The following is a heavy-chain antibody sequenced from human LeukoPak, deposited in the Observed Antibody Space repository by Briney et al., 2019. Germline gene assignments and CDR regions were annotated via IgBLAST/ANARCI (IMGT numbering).Heavy chain of an antibody. CDR3: AKGGRSLIKVPAAMGEVYYFDG. J-gene: IGHJ4*02. Sequence: QPGGSLRLSCAASGFTFSSYGMHWVRQAPGKGLEWVAFIRYDGSNKYYADSVKGRLTISRDNSKNTLYLQMNSLRAEDTAVYYCAKGGRSLIKVPAAMGEVYYFDGWGQGTLVTVSS. CDR2: IRYDGSNK. D-gene: IGHD2-2*01. V-gene: IGHV3-30*02. CDR1: GFTFSSYG.